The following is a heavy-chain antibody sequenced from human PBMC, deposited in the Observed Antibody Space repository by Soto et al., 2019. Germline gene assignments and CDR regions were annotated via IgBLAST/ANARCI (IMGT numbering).Heavy chain of an antibody. J-gene: IGHJ6*02. Sequence: QVQLVQSGAEVKKPGSSVKVSCKASGGTFSSYAISWVRQAPGQGLEWMGGIIPIFGTANYAQKFQGRVTITADDSTSTAYRELSSLRSEDTAVYYCARVGYYGSGSFRHLMDVWGQGTTVTVSS. D-gene: IGHD3-10*01. V-gene: IGHV1-69*12. CDR2: IIPIFGTA. CDR1: GGTFSSYA. CDR3: ARVGYYGSGSFRHLMDV.